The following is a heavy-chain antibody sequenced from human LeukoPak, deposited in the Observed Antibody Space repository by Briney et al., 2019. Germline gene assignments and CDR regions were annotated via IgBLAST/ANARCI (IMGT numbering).Heavy chain of an antibody. J-gene: IGHJ3*01. CDR1: GFTFSSYA. CDR3: ATVEMATAFPAAFDV. V-gene: IGHV3-23*01. CDR2: ISGSGGST. Sequence: GGSLRLSCAASGFTFSSYAMSWVRQAPGKGLEWVSAISGSGGSTYYADSVKGRFTISRDNSKNTLYLQMNSLRAEDTAVYYCATVEMATAFPAAFDVWGQGTMVTVSS. D-gene: IGHD5-24*01.